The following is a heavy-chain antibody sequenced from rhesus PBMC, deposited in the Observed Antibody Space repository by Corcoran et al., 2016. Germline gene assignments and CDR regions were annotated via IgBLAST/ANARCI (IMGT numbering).Heavy chain of an antibody. V-gene: IGHV1-180*01. Sequence: QVQLVQSGAEIKQPGASVQLSCKASGHTFTSYYMHWVRQAPGQGLEWIGMSSPYNGNKGYAKNFQGRVTITTDTATSTGYMELSSLRSEDTAVYYCTRDRGGSYNRFDVWGPGVLVTVSS. J-gene: IGHJ5-1*01. CDR3: TRDRGGSYNRFDV. D-gene: IGHD3-16*01. CDR1: GHTFTSYY. CDR2: SSPYNGNK.